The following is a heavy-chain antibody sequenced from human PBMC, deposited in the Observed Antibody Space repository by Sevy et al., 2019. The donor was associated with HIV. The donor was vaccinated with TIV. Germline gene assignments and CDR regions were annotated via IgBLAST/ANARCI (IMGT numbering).Heavy chain of an antibody. CDR2: ISSSSSTI. CDR3: ARDQRLRTDAFDL. CDR1: GFTFNSYS. J-gene: IGHJ3*01. Sequence: GGSLRLSCAASGFTFNSYSMNWVRQAPGKGLEWVSYISSSSSTIYYADSVKGRFTISRDNAKNSLFLQMNSLRAEDTAVYYCARDQRLRTDAFDLWGQGTMVTVSS. V-gene: IGHV3-48*01. D-gene: IGHD6-25*01.